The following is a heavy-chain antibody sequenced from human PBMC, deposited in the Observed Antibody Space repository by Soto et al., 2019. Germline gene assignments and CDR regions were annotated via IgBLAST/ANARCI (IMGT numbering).Heavy chain of an antibody. CDR2: IYYSGST. V-gene: IGHV4-39*01. J-gene: IGHJ5*02. CDR3: ARRSHPYWFDP. Sequence: PSETLSLTCTVSGGSISSSSYYWGWIRQPPGKGLEWIGSIYYSGSTYSNPSLKSRVTISVDTSKNQFSLKLTSVTAADTAIYYCARRSHPYWFDPWGQRTLVTVSS. CDR1: GGSISSSSYY.